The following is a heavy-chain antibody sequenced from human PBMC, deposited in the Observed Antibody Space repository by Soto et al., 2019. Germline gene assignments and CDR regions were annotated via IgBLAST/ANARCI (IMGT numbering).Heavy chain of an antibody. J-gene: IGHJ5*02. CDR1: GFTFSSYA. D-gene: IGHD4-17*01. V-gene: IGHV3-23*01. CDR2: ISGSGGST. Sequence: EVQLLESGGGLVQPGGSLRLSCAASGFTFSSYAMSWVRQAPGKGLEWVSAISGSGGSTYNADSVKGRFTIAGDNSKNALYLQMNSLRAEDTAVYYGAVLNGIDPWGQGTLVTVSS. CDR3: AVLNGIDP.